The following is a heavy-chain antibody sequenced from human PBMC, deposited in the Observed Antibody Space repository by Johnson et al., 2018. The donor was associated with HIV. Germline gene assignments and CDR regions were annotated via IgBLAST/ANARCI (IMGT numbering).Heavy chain of an antibody. V-gene: IGHV3-30-3*01. D-gene: IGHD2-21*02. CDR3: AGVTGADDAFDI. Sequence: QVQLVESGGGVVQPGRSLRLSCAASGFTFSTYAMHWVRQVPGKGLEWVTVISYDGSNKYYTDSVKGRFTISRDNSKNTLYLQMNSLRADDTAVYYCAGVTGADDAFDIWGQGTMVIVSS. CDR2: ISYDGSNK. J-gene: IGHJ3*02. CDR1: GFTFSTYA.